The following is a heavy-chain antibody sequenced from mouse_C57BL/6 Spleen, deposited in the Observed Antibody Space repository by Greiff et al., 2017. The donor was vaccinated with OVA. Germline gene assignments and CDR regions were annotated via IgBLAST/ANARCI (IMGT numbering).Heavy chain of an antibody. J-gene: IGHJ3*01. CDR2: IDPSDSYT. CDR3: AQGELRPEAY. V-gene: IGHV1-50*01. Sequence: QVQLQQPGAELVKPGASVKLSCKASGYTFTSYWMQWVKQRPGQGLEWIGEIDPSDSYTNYNQKFKGKATLTVDTSSSTAYMQLSSLTSEDSAVYYCAQGELRPEAYWGQGTLVTVSA. CDR1: GYTFTSYW. D-gene: IGHD3-2*02.